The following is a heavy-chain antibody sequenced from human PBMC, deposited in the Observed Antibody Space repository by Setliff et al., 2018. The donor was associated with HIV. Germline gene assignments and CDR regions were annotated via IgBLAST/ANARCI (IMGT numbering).Heavy chain of an antibody. CDR3: ARARSDWYNVRPYYFDL. V-gene: IGHV4-34*01. CDR2: INHNGGT. Sequence: SETLSLTCAVYGGSFTSYYWTWIRQAPGKDLEWIGEINHNGGTNYNPSLASRLSISVDKSKNQFSLTLSSVTAADTAVYYCARARSDWYNVRPYYFDLWGQGTPVTVSS. CDR1: GGSFTSYY. D-gene: IGHD6-19*01. J-gene: IGHJ4*02.